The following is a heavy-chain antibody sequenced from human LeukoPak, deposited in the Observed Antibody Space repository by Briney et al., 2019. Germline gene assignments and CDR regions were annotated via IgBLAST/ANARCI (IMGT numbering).Heavy chain of an antibody. CDR1: GGSISSYY. D-gene: IGHD3-3*01. Sequence: SETLSLTCTVSGGSISSYYWTWIRQSPGKGLEWIGYIHDSGSTKYNPSLRSRVTISIDTSKNQFSLKLSSVTAADTAVYYCARGYYDFWSGSTNWFDPWGQGTLVTVSS. CDR2: IHDSGST. CDR3: ARGYYDFWSGSTNWFDP. J-gene: IGHJ5*02. V-gene: IGHV4-59*01.